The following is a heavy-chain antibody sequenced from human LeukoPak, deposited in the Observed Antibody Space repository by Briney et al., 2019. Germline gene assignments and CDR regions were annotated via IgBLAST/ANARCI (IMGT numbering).Heavy chain of an antibody. CDR3: ARGGDYVWGSYRNRKTYFDY. CDR1: GGSFSGYY. V-gene: IGHV4-34*01. J-gene: IGHJ4*02. CDR2: INHSGST. Sequence: SETLSLTCAVYGGSFSGYYWSWIRQPPGKGPEWIGEINHSGSTNYNPSLKSRVTISVDTSKNQFSLKLSSVTAADTAVYYCARGGDYVWGSYRNRKTYFDYWGQGTLVTVSS. D-gene: IGHD3-16*02.